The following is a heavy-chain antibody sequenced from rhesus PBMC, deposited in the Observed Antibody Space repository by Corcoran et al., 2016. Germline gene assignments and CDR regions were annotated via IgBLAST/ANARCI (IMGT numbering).Heavy chain of an antibody. V-gene: IGHV4-93*01. CDR2: IYGSGGST. Sequence: QVQLQESGPAVAKPSETLSLTCAVSVGSISSSNWWSWTRQSPGTGLEWSGGIYGSGGSTEYNPSLRSRVTISKATSKNQFSLKLSSVSAADTAVYYGARATYSSGWSFDYWGQGVLVTVSS. J-gene: IGHJ4*01. CDR1: VGSISSSNW. D-gene: IGHD6S26*01. CDR3: ARATYSSGWSFDY.